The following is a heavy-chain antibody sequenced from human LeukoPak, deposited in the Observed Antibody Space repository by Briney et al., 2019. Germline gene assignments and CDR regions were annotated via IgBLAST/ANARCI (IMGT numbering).Heavy chain of an antibody. CDR1: GFTFSDYY. J-gene: IGHJ5*02. D-gene: IGHD3-16*01. CDR3: ARSPASFGFDVSWFDP. V-gene: IGHV3-11*01. Sequence: GGSLRLSCAASGFTFSDYYMSWIRQAPGKGLEWVSYISSSGSTMYYADSVKGRFTISRDNAKNSLYLQMNSLRAEDTAVYYCARSPASFGFDVSWFDPWGQGTLVTVSS. CDR2: ISSSGSTM.